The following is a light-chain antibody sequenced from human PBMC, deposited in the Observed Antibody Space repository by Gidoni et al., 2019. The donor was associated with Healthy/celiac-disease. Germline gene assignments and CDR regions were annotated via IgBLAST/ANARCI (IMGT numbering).Light chain of an antibody. J-gene: IGKJ1*01. CDR2: WAS. CDR1: QSVLYSSNNKNY. CDR3: QQYYSTPWT. V-gene: IGKV4-1*01. Sequence: DIVMTHSPDSLAVSLGERATTNCKSSQSVLYSSNNKNYLAWYQQKPGQPPKLLIYWASTRESGVPDRFSGSGSGTDLTLTISSLQAEDVAVYYCQQYYSTPWTFXQXTKVEIK.